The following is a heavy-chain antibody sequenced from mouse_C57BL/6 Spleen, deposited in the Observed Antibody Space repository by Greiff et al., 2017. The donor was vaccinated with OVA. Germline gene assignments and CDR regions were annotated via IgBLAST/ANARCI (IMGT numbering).Heavy chain of an antibody. D-gene: IGHD3-3*01. CDR2: IYPGSGST. CDR1: GYTFTSYW. CDR3: AREGRDAMDY. J-gene: IGHJ4*01. Sequence: QVHVKQPGAELVKPGASVKMSCKASGYTFTSYWITWVKQRPGQGLEWIGDIYPGSGSTNYNEKFKSKATLTVDTSSSTAYMQLSSLTSEDSAVYYCAREGRDAMDYWGQGTSVTVSS. V-gene: IGHV1-55*01.